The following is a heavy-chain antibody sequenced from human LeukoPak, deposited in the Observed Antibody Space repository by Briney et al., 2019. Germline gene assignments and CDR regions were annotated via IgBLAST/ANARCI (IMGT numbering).Heavy chain of an antibody. V-gene: IGHV3-33*01. D-gene: IGHD6-13*01. Sequence: GRSLRLSCAAPGFTFSSYGMHWVRQAPGKGLEWVAVIWYDGSNKYYADSVKGRFTISRDNAKNSLYLQMNSLRAEDTAVYYCARDMVIAAAGNFFHYYYGMDVWGQGTTVTVSS. CDR1: GFTFSSYG. J-gene: IGHJ6*02. CDR2: IWYDGSNK. CDR3: ARDMVIAAAGNFFHYYYGMDV.